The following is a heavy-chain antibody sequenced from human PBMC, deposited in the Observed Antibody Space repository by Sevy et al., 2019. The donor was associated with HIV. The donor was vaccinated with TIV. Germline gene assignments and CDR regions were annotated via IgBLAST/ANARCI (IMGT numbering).Heavy chain of an antibody. CDR1: GFSFGDYA. D-gene: IGHD6-6*01. Sequence: GGSLRLSCAASGFSFGDYAMHWVRQAPGKGLEWVSGISWNSVSLDYADSVKGRFTISRDNAKNSLFLQMNRLRSGDTALYYCAKANRPATMSNSSYYYYYGMDVWGQGTTVTVSS. CDR2: ISWNSVSL. CDR3: AKANRPATMSNSSYYYYYGMDV. J-gene: IGHJ6*02. V-gene: IGHV3-9*01.